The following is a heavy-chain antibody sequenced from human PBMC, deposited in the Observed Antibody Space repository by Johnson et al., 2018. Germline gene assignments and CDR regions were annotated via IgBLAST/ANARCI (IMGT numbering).Heavy chain of an antibody. CDR3: ARSPVLRYFDWLTPYYYYYYMDV. D-gene: IGHD3-9*01. CDR2: MNPNSGNT. V-gene: IGHV1-8*01. J-gene: IGHJ6*03. Sequence: QVQLQESGAEVKKPGASVKVSCKASGYTFTSYDINWVRQATGQGLEWMGWMNPNSGNTGYAQKFQGTVTMTRNTSISTAYMELSSLRSEDTAVYYCARSPVLRYFDWLTPYYYYYYMDVWGKGTTVTVSS. CDR1: GYTFTSYD.